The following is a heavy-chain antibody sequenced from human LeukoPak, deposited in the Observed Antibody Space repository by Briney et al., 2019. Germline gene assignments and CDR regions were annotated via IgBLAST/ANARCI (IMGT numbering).Heavy chain of an antibody. CDR2: ISTCTGKI. D-gene: IGHD3-3*01. CDR1: GYTFTSYG. J-gene: IGHJ4*02. V-gene: IGHV1-18*01. CDR3: ARDSGTIFGIVRYYFDY. Sequence: GASVKVSCKASGYTFTSYGITWVRQAPGQGLEWMGWISTCTGKINYAQKLQGRVTMTTDTPTSTAYMELRSLRSDDTAVYYCARDSGTIFGIVRYYFDYWGQGTLVTVSS.